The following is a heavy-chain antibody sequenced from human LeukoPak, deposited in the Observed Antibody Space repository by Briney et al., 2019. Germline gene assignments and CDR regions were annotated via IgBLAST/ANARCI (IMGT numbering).Heavy chain of an antibody. V-gene: IGHV1-2*04. CDR3: ARDRGGYCSSTSCYGSFWFDP. Sequence: GASVKASCEASGYTFTGYYMHWVRQAPGQGLEWMGWINPNSGGTNYAQKFQGWVTMTRDTSISTAYMELSRLRSDDTAVYYCARDRGGYCSSTSCYGSFWFDPWGQGTLVTVSS. D-gene: IGHD2-2*01. CDR2: INPNSGGT. J-gene: IGHJ5*02. CDR1: GYTFTGYY.